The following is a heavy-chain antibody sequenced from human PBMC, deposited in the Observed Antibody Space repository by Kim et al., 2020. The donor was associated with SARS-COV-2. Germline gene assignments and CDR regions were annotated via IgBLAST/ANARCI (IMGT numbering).Heavy chain of an antibody. V-gene: IGHV3-30*02. J-gene: IGHJ4*02. CDR3: AKGRIAVAATSMNY. Sequence: AGSVKGRFTLSRDNSKNTLYLQMNSLRAEDTAVYYCAKGRIAVAATSMNYWGQGTLVTVSA. D-gene: IGHD6-19*01.